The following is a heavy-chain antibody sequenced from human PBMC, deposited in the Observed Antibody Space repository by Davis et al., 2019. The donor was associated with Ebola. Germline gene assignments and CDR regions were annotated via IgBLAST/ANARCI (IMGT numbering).Heavy chain of an antibody. J-gene: IGHJ4*02. CDR1: GFTFRTYS. CDR2: ISSSSSTI. Sequence: GESLKISCAASGFTFRTYSMNWVRQAPGKGLEWVSYISSSSSTIYYADSVKGRFTISRDNAKNSLYLQMNSLRDEDTAVYYCAKDFDSTSSAPFDYWGQGTLVTVSP. V-gene: IGHV3-48*02. D-gene: IGHD6-6*01. CDR3: AKDFDSTSSAPFDY.